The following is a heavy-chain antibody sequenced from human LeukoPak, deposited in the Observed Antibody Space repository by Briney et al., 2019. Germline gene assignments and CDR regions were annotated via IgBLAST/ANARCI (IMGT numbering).Heavy chain of an antibody. D-gene: IGHD3-10*01. CDR3: ATGRWYGEFAGSGFDD. CDR2: IKEDGSVI. J-gene: IGHJ4*02. Sequence: GGSLRLSCFGSGFTFSNYLMTWLRQAPGEGLEWVANIKEDGSVIYYADSVRGRFTISRDNAKNSLYLQMNSLRVEDTAVYYCATGRWYGEFAGSGFDDWGQGILVTVSS. V-gene: IGHV3-7*01. CDR1: GFTFSNYL.